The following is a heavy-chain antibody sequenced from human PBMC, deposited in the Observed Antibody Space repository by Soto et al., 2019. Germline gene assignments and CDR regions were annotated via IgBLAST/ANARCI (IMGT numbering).Heavy chain of an antibody. Sequence: QVQLQQWGAGLLKPSETLSLTCAVYGGSFSGYYWSWIRQPPGKGLEWIGEINHSGSTNYNPSLKSRVTISVDTSKNQFSLKLCSVTAADTAVYYCARGKLRVGATNKFDYWGLGTLVTVSS. J-gene: IGHJ4*02. V-gene: IGHV4-34*01. D-gene: IGHD1-26*01. CDR3: ARGKLRVGATNKFDY. CDR2: INHSGST. CDR1: GGSFSGYY.